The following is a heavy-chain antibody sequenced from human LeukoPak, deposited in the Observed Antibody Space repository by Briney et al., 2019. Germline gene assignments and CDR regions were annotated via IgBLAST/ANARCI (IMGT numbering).Heavy chain of an antibody. Sequence: GGSLRLSCAASGFNFSTYWMTWVRQVLGKGLEWVANIKEDGGEIYYVDAVKGRFSISGDNAKTSLYLQMNNLSVADTAVYYCARVGVLSSSWLLYWGQGTLVTVSS. CDR2: IKEDGGEI. J-gene: IGHJ4*02. CDR1: GFNFSTYW. CDR3: ARVGVLSSSWLLY. V-gene: IGHV3-7*01. D-gene: IGHD6-13*01.